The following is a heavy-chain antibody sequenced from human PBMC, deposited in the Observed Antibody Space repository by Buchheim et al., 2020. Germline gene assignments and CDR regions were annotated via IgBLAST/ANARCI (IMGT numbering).Heavy chain of an antibody. J-gene: IGHJ4*02. CDR2: VYPGDSHT. Sequence: EVYLVQYGAEMKKPGESLKISCKGSGYAFATYSIAWVRQMPGKGLEWMGVVYPGDSHTTYSPSFQGQVTISADKSIHTAYLHWSSLKASDTAMYYCARSKSGKGDRYFDYWGQGTL. D-gene: IGHD3-16*01. CDR3: ARSKSGKGDRYFDY. V-gene: IGHV5-51*01. CDR1: GYAFATYS.